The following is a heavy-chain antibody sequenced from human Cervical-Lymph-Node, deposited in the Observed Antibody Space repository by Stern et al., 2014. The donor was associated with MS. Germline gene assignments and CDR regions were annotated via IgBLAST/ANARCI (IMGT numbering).Heavy chain of an antibody. CDR1: GFTFDDHA. V-gene: IGHV3-9*01. CDR3: AKDQGADYDGMDV. J-gene: IGHJ6*02. CDR2: INWNSGSI. Sequence: EVQLLQSGGGLVQPGRSLRLSCAASGFTFDDHAMHWVRQAPGKGLEWVSGINWNSGSIGYADSVKGRFTISRDNAKNSLYLQMNSLRAEDTALYYCAKDQGADYDGMDVWGQGTTVTVSS.